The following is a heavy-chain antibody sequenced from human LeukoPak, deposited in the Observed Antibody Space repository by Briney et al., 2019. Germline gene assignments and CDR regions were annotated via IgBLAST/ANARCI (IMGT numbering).Heavy chain of an antibody. D-gene: IGHD1-1*01. J-gene: IGHJ3*02. CDR3: ARGREWKDDAFDI. V-gene: IGHV3-74*01. CDR2: IKIDGSST. Sequence: GGSLRLSCAASGFTFSSYWMHWARQAPGKGLVWVSHIKIDGSSTTYADSVRGRFTIFRDNAKNTLWLQMNSLRAEDTAVYYCARGREWKDDAFDIWGQGTMVTVSS. CDR1: GFTFSSYW.